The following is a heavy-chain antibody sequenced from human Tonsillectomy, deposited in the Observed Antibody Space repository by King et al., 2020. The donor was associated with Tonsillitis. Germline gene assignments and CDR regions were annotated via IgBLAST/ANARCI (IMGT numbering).Heavy chain of an antibody. Sequence: VQLVESGGGLVQPGGSLRLSCAASGFTFSSYAMSWVRQAPGKGLEWVSVIYSGGSSTYYADSVKGRFTISRDNSKNTLYLQMNSLRAEDTAVYYCAKYPRPLGYCSGGSCYSVNYFDYWGQGTLVTVSS. J-gene: IGHJ4*02. CDR1: GFTFSSYA. CDR3: AKYPRPLGYCSGGSCYSVNYFDY. CDR2: IYSGGSST. V-gene: IGHV3-23*03. D-gene: IGHD2-15*01.